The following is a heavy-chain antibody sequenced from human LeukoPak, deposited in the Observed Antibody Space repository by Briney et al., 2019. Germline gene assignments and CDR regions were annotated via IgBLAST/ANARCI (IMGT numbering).Heavy chain of an antibody. V-gene: IGHV3-33*01. J-gene: IGHJ4*02. CDR2: IWYDGSNK. CDR1: GYTFSSYG. Sequence: PGGSLRLSCAASGYTFSSYGMHWVRQAPGKGLEWVALIWYDGSNKYYVDSVKGRFTISRDNSKNTLYLQMNSLRAEDTAVYYCARDRGTNGINDRGYFDYWAREPWSPSPQ. D-gene: IGHD1-1*01. CDR3: ARDRGTNGINDRGYFDY.